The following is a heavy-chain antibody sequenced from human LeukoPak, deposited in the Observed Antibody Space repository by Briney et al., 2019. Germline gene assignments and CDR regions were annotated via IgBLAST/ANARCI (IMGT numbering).Heavy chain of an antibody. CDR1: GFTFSSYA. CDR3: ARDQSLKWYGSGSYNYYYYMDV. D-gene: IGHD3-10*01. J-gene: IGHJ6*03. CDR2: ISYDGSNK. Sequence: PGGSLRLSCAASGFTFSSYAMHWVRQAPGKGLEWVAVISYDGSNKYYADSVKGRFTISRDNAKNSLYLQMNSLRAEDTAVYYCARDQSLKWYGSGSYNYYYYMDVWGKGTTVTISS. V-gene: IGHV3-30*04.